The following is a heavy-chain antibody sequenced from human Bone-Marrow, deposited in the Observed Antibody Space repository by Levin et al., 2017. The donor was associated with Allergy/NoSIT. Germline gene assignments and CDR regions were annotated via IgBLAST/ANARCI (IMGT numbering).Heavy chain of an antibody. CDR2: ISSKTDGLTT. D-gene: IGHD3-10*01. Sequence: AGGSLRLSCEASGFTVTNAWMTWVRQAPGKGLEWVGRISSKTDGLTTDYATPVKGRFTISRDDSKNTVYLQMNSLKIEDTALYYCTTDQVHWFGELKTFWGQGTLVTVSS. V-gene: IGHV3-15*01. CDR1: GFTVTNAW. J-gene: IGHJ4*02. CDR3: TTDQVHWFGELKTF.